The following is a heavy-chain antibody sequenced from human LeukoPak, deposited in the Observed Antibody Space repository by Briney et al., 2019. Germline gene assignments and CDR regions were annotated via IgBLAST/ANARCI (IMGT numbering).Heavy chain of an antibody. CDR2: ISAYNGNT. D-gene: IGHD6-6*01. J-gene: IGHJ4*02. CDR1: GYTFTSYG. Sequence: ASVKVSCKSSGYTFTSYGISWVRQAPGQGLEWMGWISAYNGNTNYAQKLQGRVTMTTDTSTSTAYMELRSLRSDDTAVYYCAREDEQLVLPYYWGQGTLVTVSS. V-gene: IGHV1-18*01. CDR3: AREDEQLVLPYY.